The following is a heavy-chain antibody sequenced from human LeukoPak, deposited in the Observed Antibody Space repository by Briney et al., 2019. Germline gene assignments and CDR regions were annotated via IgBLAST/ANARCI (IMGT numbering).Heavy chain of an antibody. D-gene: IGHD3-22*01. CDR2: IDWDDDK. CDR1: GFSLNTRGMC. CDR3: ARNRGMYYYDSSGYYYSYYYYMDV. J-gene: IGHJ6*03. Sequence: SGPALVNPTPTLTLTCTFSGFSLNTRGMCVSWIRQPPGKALEWLSRIDWDDDKYYSTSLKTRFTISKDTSKNQVVLTMTNMDPVDTATYYCARNRGMYYYDSSGYYYSYYYYMDVWGKGTTVTVSS. V-gene: IGHV2-70*11.